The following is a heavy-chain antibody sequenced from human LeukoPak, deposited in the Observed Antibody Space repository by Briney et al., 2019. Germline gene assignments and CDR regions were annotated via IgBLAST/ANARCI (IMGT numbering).Heavy chain of an antibody. J-gene: IGHJ4*02. Sequence: GESLKISCKGSGYRFTSYWIAWVRQMPGKGLEWMGIIYPGDSDTRYSPSFQGQVTISADKSIGTAYLQWSSLKASDTAVYYCARLSGDNYFDYWGQGALVTVSS. CDR1: GYRFTSYW. CDR2: IYPGDSDT. V-gene: IGHV5-51*01. D-gene: IGHD3-16*02. CDR3: ARLSGDNYFDY.